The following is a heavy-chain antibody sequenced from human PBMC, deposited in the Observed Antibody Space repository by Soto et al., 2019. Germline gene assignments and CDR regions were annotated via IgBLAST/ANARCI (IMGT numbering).Heavy chain of an antibody. D-gene: IGHD6-25*01. V-gene: IGHV1-18*01. CDR1: GYTFTSYG. J-gene: IGHJ4*02. Sequence: QVQLVQSGPEVKKPGASVKVSCKTSGYTFTSYGISWVRQAPGQGLEWMGWISTNKGNTNYAQKFQGRVTMTTDTSTSQVVMERRSLRADDKGVYYCATRSAAFDYWGQGTLVTVSS. CDR2: ISTNKGNT. CDR3: ATRSAAFDY.